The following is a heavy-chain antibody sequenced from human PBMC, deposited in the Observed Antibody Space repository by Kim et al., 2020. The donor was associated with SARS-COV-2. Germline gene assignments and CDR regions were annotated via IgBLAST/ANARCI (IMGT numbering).Heavy chain of an antibody. V-gene: IGHV3-15*01. D-gene: IGHD3-9*01. CDR2: VKSKTDGGTS. Sequence: GGSLRLSCAASGFTFTNAWMSWVRQAPGKGLEWVGRVKSKTDGGTSDYAAPGKGSFTISRDDSKDTLYLQMNSLNSEDTAVYYCTTGIPSSYYHILTGTANFDYGGQGTLVTVSS. CDR3: TTGIPSSYYHILTGTANFDY. J-gene: IGHJ4*02. CDR1: GFTFTNAW.